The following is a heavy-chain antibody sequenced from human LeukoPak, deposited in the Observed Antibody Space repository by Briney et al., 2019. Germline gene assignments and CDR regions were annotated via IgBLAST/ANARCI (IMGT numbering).Heavy chain of an antibody. CDR1: GYTFTSYG. J-gene: IGHJ4*02. Sequence: GASVKVSCKAPGYTFTSYGISWVRQAPGQGLEWMGWINPNSGGTNYAQKFQGRVTMTRDTSISTAYMELSRLRSDDTAVYYCARDPYSSSWYYFDYWGQGTLVTVSS. CDR2: INPNSGGT. D-gene: IGHD6-13*01. CDR3: ARDPYSSSWYYFDY. V-gene: IGHV1-2*02.